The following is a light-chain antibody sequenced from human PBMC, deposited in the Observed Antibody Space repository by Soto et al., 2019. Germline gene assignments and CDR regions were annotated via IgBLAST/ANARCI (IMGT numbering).Light chain of an antibody. CDR1: QSVSRW. J-gene: IGKJ4*01. CDR2: DAS. V-gene: IGKV1-5*01. Sequence: IQITQSPSILSASVGDSVTITCPASQSVSRWLAWYQQKPGKAPKLVFYDASSLNSGVPSRFSGSQSGTELTLTITSLLTDDFANYFCQQYSSYSLPTFGGGTKVDIK. CDR3: QQYSSYSLPT.